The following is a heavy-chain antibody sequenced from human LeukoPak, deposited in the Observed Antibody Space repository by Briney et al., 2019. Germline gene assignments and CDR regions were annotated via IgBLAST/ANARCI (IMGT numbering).Heavy chain of an antibody. CDR3: ARGGYGSGKLSNWYFDL. CDR2: IYTSGST. D-gene: IGHD3-10*01. CDR1: GGSISSYY. V-gene: IGHV4-4*07. Sequence: SETLSLTCTVSGGSISSYYWSWIRQPAGKGLEWIGRIYTSGSTNYNPSLKSRVTMSVDTSKNQFSLKLSSVTAADTAVYYCARGGYGSGKLSNWYFDLWGRGTLVTVSS. J-gene: IGHJ2*01.